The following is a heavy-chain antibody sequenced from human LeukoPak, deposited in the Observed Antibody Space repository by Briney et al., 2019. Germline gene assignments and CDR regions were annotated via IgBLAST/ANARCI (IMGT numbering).Heavy chain of an antibody. CDR1: VGTFSSYA. J-gene: IGHJ6*03. Sequence: AASLKVSCKALVGTFSSYAISWVRQAPGQRLEWMGGIIPIFGTANYAQKFQGRVTITADGSTSTAYMELSSLRSEDTAVYYCARGPLINDFWSGYNYYYYYMDVWGKGTTVTVSS. V-gene: IGHV1-69*01. CDR2: IIPIFGTA. CDR3: ARGPLINDFWSGYNYYYYYMDV. D-gene: IGHD3-3*01.